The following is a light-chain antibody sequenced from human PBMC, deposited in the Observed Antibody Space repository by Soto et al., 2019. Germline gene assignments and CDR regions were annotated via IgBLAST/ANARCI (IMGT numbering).Light chain of an antibody. CDR2: DAS. J-gene: IGKJ5*01. Sequence: EILFTQSPATPSLSPGERGTLSCRASQSVSRYLAWYQQKPGQAPRLLIYDASNRATGIPARFSGSGSGTDFTLTISSLEPEDFAVYYCLQDYNLPITFGQGTRLEIK. V-gene: IGKV3-11*01. CDR3: LQDYNLPIT. CDR1: QSVSRY.